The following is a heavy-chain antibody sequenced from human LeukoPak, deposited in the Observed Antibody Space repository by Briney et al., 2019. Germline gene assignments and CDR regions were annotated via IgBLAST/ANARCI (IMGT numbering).Heavy chain of an antibody. CDR1: GDSVSSNNTA. Sequence: SQTLSLTCAISGDSVSSNNTAWNWIRQSPSRGLEWLGRTYYRSKWYNDYAVSVKSRITINPDTSKNQFSLQLNSVTPEDTAVYYCAKGFRESFDYYRKGGWGQGTTVTVSS. CDR2: TYYRSKWYN. CDR3: AKGFRESFDYYRKGG. V-gene: IGHV6-1*01. J-gene: IGHJ6*02. D-gene: IGHD3-10*01.